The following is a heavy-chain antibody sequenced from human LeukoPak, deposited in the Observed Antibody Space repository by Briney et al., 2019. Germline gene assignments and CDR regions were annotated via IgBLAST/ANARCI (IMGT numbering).Heavy chain of an antibody. CDR2: TNTNSGGT. D-gene: IGHD7-27*01. CDR3: ARDPGANYFDF. CDR1: GYIFTSYY. J-gene: IGHJ4*02. V-gene: IGHV1-2*02. Sequence: ASVKVSCKASGYIFTSYYIHWVRQAPGQGLEWMGWTNTNSGGTHYAQKFQGRVAMTSDTSIRTASMEVSRLRSDDTAVYYCARDPGANYFDFWGQGTLVTVSS.